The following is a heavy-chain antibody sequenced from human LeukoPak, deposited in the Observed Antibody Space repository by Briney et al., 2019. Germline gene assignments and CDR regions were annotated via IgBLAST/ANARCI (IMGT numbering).Heavy chain of an antibody. Sequence: PGGSLRLSCAASGFTFSSYSMNWVRQAPGKGLEWVSSISSSSSYIYYADSVKGRFTISRDNAKNSLYLQMNSLRAEDTAVYYCARWGGSYLNWFDPWGQGTLVTVSS. V-gene: IGHV3-21*01. CDR1: GFTFSSYS. D-gene: IGHD1-26*01. CDR2: ISSSSSYI. J-gene: IGHJ5*02. CDR3: ARWGGSYLNWFDP.